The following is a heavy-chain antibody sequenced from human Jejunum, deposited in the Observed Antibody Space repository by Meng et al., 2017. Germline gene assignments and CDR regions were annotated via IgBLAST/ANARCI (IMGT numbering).Heavy chain of an antibody. D-gene: IGHD2-2*01. CDR2: LSYSRST. J-gene: IGHJ5*01. CDR3: AGDRGTINWFYF. V-gene: IGHV4-39*07. Sequence: SETLSLTCTVSGDSINRKPYYWGWIRQPPGKRPEWIGRLSYSRSTYYNPSLRSRVTISEDTSKNQFSLILNSVTAADTAVYYCAGDRGTINWFYFWDQGMLVTVSS. CDR1: GDSINRKPYY.